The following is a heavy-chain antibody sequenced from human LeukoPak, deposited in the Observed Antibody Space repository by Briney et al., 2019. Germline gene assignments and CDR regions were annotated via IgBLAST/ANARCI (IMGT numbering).Heavy chain of an antibody. Sequence: SQTLSLTCTVPGGSISSGSYYWSWIRQPAGKGLEWIGRTYTSGSTNYNPSLKSRVTISVDTSKNQFSLKLSSVTAADTAVYYCAREDEGRDGYNYHYYYYMDVWGKGTTVTVSS. CDR1: GGSISSGSYY. V-gene: IGHV4-61*02. D-gene: IGHD5-24*01. CDR3: AREDEGRDGYNYHYYYYMDV. J-gene: IGHJ6*03. CDR2: TYTSGST.